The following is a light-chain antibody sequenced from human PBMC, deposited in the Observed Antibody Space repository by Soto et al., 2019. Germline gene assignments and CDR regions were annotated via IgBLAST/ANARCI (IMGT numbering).Light chain of an antibody. CDR3: SSYTSASTLLYL. CDR2: GVT. Sequence: QSVLTQPASVSGSPGQSINISCTGTSSDVGGYNYVSWYQQHPGIAPKLLIYGVTNRPSGVSTRFSGSKSGNTASLTISGLQAEDEADYHCSSYTSASTLLYLFVTGTKVTVL. J-gene: IGLJ1*01. CDR1: SSDVGGYNY. V-gene: IGLV2-14*01.